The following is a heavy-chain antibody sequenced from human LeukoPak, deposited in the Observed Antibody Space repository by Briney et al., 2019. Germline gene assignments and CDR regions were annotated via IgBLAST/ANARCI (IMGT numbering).Heavy chain of an antibody. CDR1: GGSISSSSYY. Sequence: SETLSLTCTVSGGSISSSSYYWGWIRQPPGKGLEWIGSIYYSGSTYYNPSLKSRVTISVDTSKNQFSLKLSSVTAADTAVYYCARGQQFDYWGQGTLVTVSS. J-gene: IGHJ4*02. D-gene: IGHD6-13*01. V-gene: IGHV4-39*07. CDR2: IYYSGST. CDR3: ARGQQFDY.